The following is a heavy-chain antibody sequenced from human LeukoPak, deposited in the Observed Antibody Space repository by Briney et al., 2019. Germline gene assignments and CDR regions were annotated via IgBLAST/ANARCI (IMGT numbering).Heavy chain of an antibody. Sequence: ASVEVSCQASGYTFTGYYMHWVRQAPGQVLEWMGRIKPNSGGTNYAQKFQGRVTMTRDTSISTAYMELSRLRSDDTAVYYCAIYERSGDAGYWGQGTLVTVSS. D-gene: IGHD3-22*01. CDR3: AIYERSGDAGY. CDR2: IKPNSGGT. CDR1: GYTFTGYY. V-gene: IGHV1-2*06. J-gene: IGHJ4*01.